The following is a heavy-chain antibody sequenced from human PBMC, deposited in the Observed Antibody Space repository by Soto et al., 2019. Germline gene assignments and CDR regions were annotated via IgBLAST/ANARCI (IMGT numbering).Heavy chain of an antibody. CDR1: GYSFTSYW. J-gene: IGHJ6*02. CDR2: IDPSDSYT. D-gene: IGHD3-3*01. V-gene: IGHV5-10-1*01. CDR3: ARHTRNTKTYYYYGMDV. Sequence: GESLKISCKGSGYSFTSYWISWVRQMPGKGLEWMGRIDPSDSYTNYSPSFQGHVTISADESISTAYLQWSNLKASDTAMYYCARHTRNTKTYYYYGMDVWGQGTTVTAP.